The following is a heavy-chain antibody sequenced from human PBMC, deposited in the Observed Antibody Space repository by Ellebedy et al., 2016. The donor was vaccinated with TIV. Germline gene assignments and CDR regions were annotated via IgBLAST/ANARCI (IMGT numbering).Heavy chain of an antibody. D-gene: IGHD2-2*01. CDR1: GFTFGTFG. Sequence: PGGSLRLSCAASGFTFGTFGIHWVRQAPGKGLEWVAVIWSDGNNKYYADFVKGRFTISRDNSQNTSYLQMNSLRAEDTAVYYCARVHCGSISCYGWDLDYWGQGTLVTVSS. J-gene: IGHJ4*02. CDR2: IWSDGNNK. CDR3: ARVHCGSISCYGWDLDY. V-gene: IGHV3-33*08.